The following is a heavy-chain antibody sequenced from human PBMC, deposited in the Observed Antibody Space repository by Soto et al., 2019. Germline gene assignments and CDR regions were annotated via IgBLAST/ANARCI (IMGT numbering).Heavy chain of an antibody. D-gene: IGHD1-1*01. CDR1: GFTFSNYW. J-gene: IGHJ4*02. CDR2: INQNGGAM. Sequence: GGSLGLSCAASGFTFSNYWMTWVRQAAGKGLEWVASINQNGGAMHYVDSVKGRFTVSRDNAKNSLYLQVNSLRAEDTAVFYCARVWNDGRFDYWGQGTLVTVSS. CDR3: ARVWNDGRFDY. V-gene: IGHV3-7*01.